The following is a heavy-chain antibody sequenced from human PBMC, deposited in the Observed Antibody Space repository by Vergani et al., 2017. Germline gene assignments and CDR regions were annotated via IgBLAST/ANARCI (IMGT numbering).Heavy chain of an antibody. Sequence: QMQLQESGPGLVKPSETLSLSCTVSGYSISTSSYAWGWIRQPPGKTLEWIGTVFYGGSTSYNPSLKSRVTLSLDTSKKQISLHLTSVTAADTAVYYCARHISVVRPSSMTAFDYWGQGTLVTVSS. V-gene: IGHV4-39*01. J-gene: IGHJ4*02. CDR1: GYSISTSSYA. CDR2: VFYGGST. CDR3: ARHISVVRPSSMTAFDY. D-gene: IGHD2-21*01.